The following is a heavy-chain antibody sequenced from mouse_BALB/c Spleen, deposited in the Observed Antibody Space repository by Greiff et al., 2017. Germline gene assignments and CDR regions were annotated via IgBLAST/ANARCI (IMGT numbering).Heavy chain of an antibody. D-gene: IGHD1-1*01. V-gene: IGHV2-2*02. Sequence: VKLMESGPGLVQPSQSLSITCTVSGFSLTSYGVHWVRQSPGKGLEWLGVIWSGGSTDYNAAFISRLSISKDNSKSQVFFKMNSLQANDTAIYYCARSYYYGSNWYFDVWGAGTTVTVSS. CDR2: IWSGGST. J-gene: IGHJ1*01. CDR1: GFSLTSYG. CDR3: ARSYYYGSNWYFDV.